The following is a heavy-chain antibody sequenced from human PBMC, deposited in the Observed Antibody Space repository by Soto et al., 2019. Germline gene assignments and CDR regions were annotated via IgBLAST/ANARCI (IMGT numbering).Heavy chain of an antibody. CDR3: ARGVGFGYYYYHMDL. CDR2: IYYSGSA. J-gene: IGHJ6*02. Sequence: PSETLSLTCTVSGGSVSNISDYWSWVRQPPGKGLEWIGYIYYSGSADYNPSLGSRVTTSLDTSKNQFSLKLSSVTTADTAVYYCARGVGFGYYYYHMDLWGQGTTVTVS. CDR1: GGSVSNISDY. D-gene: IGHD3-10*01. V-gene: IGHV4-61*01.